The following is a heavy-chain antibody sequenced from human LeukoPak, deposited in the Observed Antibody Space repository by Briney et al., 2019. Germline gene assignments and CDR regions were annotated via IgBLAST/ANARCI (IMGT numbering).Heavy chain of an antibody. CDR3: ARGYAPTFDP. CDR1: GFTFSSNV. D-gene: IGHD5-12*01. J-gene: IGHJ5*02. V-gene: IGHV3-23*01. Sequence: PGGSLRLSCAASGFTFSSNVMIWVRQAPGKGLEWVSSIPASGGSTYYADSVKGRFTISRDNSKNSLYLQMNSLRAEDTAVYYCARGYAPTFDPWGQGTLVTVSS. CDR2: IPASGGST.